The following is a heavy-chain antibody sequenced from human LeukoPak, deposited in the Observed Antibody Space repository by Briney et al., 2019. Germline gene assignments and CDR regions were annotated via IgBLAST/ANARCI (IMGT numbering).Heavy chain of an antibody. CDR2: INHSGST. V-gene: IGHV4-34*01. CDR3: ARGEAAAGTSSNFDY. Sequence: PSETLSLACAVYGGSFSGYYWTWIRQPPGKGLEWIGEINHSGSTNYNPSLKSRVTISVDTSKNQFSLKLSSVTAADTAMYYCARGEAAAGTSSNFDYWGQGTLVTVSS. J-gene: IGHJ4*02. CDR1: GGSFSGYY. D-gene: IGHD6-13*01.